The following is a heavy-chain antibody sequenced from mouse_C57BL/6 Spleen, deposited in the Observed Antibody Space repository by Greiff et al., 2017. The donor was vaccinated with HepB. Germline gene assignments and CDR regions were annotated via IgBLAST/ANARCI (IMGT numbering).Heavy chain of an antibody. Sequence: DVQLQESGPGMVKPSQSLSLTCTVTGYSITSGYDWHWIRHFPGNKLEWMGYISYSGSTNYNPSLKSRISITHDTSKNHFFLKLNSVTTEDTATYYCARGSSDWYFDVWGTGTTVTVSS. CDR3: ARGSSDWYFDV. J-gene: IGHJ1*03. V-gene: IGHV3-1*01. CDR1: GYSITSGYD. D-gene: IGHD1-1*01. CDR2: ISYSGST.